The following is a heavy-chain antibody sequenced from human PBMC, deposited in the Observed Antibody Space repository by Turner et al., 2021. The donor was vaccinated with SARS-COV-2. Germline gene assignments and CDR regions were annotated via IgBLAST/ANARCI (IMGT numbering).Heavy chain of an antibody. Sequence: EVQLVESGGGLVQPGGSLRLSCAASGFTFSSYWMHWVRQAPGKVLVWVSRIYSDGSRINYADSVKGRFTISRDNAKNTLYVQMNSLRADDTAVYYCAREYGSGSYYNWGRGTLVTVSS. D-gene: IGHD3-10*01. CDR3: AREYGSGSYYN. CDR2: IYSDGSRI. V-gene: IGHV3-74*01. J-gene: IGHJ4*02. CDR1: GFTFSSYW.